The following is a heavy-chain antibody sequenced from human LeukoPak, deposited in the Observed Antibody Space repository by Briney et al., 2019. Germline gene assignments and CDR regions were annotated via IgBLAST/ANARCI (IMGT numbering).Heavy chain of an antibody. Sequence: PGGSLRLSCAASGFTFSSYAMSWVRQAPGKGLEWVSTISNSDGNTYYADSVKGRFTISRDNSKNTLYLQIYTLTAEDTAIYYCAKDGGSPHPYYYYMDVWGKGTTVTISS. D-gene: IGHD2-15*01. V-gene: IGHV3-23*01. CDR2: ISNSDGNT. CDR3: AKDGGSPHPYYYYMDV. J-gene: IGHJ6*03. CDR1: GFTFSSYA.